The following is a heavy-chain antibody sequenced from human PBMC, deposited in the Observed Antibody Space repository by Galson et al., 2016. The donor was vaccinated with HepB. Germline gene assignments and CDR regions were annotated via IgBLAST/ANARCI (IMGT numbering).Heavy chain of an antibody. CDR3: ASRPYGSGRPFDY. Sequence: TLSLTCTVSGASISSDYHFWSWIRQHPGKGLEWIGYIFYSGNTYYNPSLKSRITMSVDTSKSQFSLKLNSVTAADTAIYYCASRPYGSGRPFDYWGQGTLVTCSS. V-gene: IGHV4-31*03. CDR1: GASISSDYHF. J-gene: IGHJ4*02. D-gene: IGHD3-10*01. CDR2: IFYSGNT.